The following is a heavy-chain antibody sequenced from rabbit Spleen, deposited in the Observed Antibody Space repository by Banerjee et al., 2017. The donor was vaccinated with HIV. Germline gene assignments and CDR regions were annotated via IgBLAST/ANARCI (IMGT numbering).Heavy chain of an antibody. CDR1: GVSCRGSSY. CDR3: ARDLVAVIGWNFNL. CDR2: INIVTGKS. J-gene: IGHJ4*01. D-gene: IGHD1-1*01. V-gene: IGHV1S45*01. Sequence: EQLEESGGGLVKPEGSLTLTCKASGVSCRGSSYMCGVRQAPGKGLEWIACINIVTGKSVYASWAKGRFTMSRTSSTTVTLQMTSLTAADTATYFCARDLVAVIGWNFNLWGPGTLVTVS.